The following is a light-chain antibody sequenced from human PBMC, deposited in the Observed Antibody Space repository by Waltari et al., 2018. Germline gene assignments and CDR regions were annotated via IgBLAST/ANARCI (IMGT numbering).Light chain of an antibody. CDR3: SSFSSSTTLV. CDR2: DVT. CDR1: SSDVGGFNY. Sequence: QSPLTQPASVSGSPGQSITISCTGSSSDVGGFNYVSWYQHHPDKAPKLIIYDVTTRPSGVSNRFSGFKSGNTASLTISGVQAEDEADYYCSSFSSSTTLVFGGGTKLTVL. V-gene: IGLV2-14*03. J-gene: IGLJ2*01.